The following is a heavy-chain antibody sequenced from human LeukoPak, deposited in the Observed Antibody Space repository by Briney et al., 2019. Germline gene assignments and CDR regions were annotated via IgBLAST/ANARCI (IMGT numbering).Heavy chain of an antibody. CDR2: IWYDGSNK. Sequence: GGSLRLSCAASGFTFSSYGMHWVRQAPGKGLEWVAVIWYDGSNKYYADSVKGRFTISRGNSKNTLYLQMNSLRAEDTAVYYCAKEPYGSSGYYFFSTDYWGQGTLVTVSS. CDR3: AKEPYGSSGYYFFSTDY. V-gene: IGHV3-33*06. CDR1: GFTFSSYG. J-gene: IGHJ4*02. D-gene: IGHD3-22*01.